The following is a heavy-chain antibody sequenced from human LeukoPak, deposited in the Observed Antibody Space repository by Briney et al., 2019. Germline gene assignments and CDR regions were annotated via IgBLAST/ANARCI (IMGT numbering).Heavy chain of an antibody. CDR2: TNPNSGGT. D-gene: IGHD5-12*01. J-gene: IGHJ4*02. Sequence: ASVKVSCKASGYTFTGYYIHWVRQAPGQGLEWMGWTNPNSGGTNYAQKFQGRVTMTRDTSISTAYMEVRWLRSDDTAVYYCGSGGSSGYGSRGEYYFDYWGQGTLVTVSS. CDR1: GYTFTGYY. CDR3: GSGGSSGYGSRGEYYFDY. V-gene: IGHV1-2*02.